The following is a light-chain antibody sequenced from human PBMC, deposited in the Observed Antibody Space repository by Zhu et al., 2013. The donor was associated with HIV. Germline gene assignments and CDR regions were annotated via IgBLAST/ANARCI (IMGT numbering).Light chain of an antibody. CDR2: AAY. Sequence: DILMTQSPDSLAVSLGERATINCRSSQNVLYNSNNKNYLAWYQQKAGQPPKLLIYAAYIRESGVPDRFSGSGSGTEFTLTISSLQAEDVAVYYCQQYYSTPYTFGQGTKLEIK. CDR3: QQYYSTPYT. J-gene: IGKJ2*01. V-gene: IGKV4-1*01. CDR1: QNVLYNSNNKNY.